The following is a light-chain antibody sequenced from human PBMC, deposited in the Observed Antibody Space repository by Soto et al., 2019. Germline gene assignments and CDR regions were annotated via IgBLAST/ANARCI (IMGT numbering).Light chain of an antibody. CDR3: QQRSNWPGT. V-gene: IGKV3-11*01. CDR1: QSVSSY. Sequence: IVMTQSPATLSLSPWESATLSCTASQSVSSYLALYQQKPGQAPRLRSEDSSKRATGSPARFIGRGSGTDCTLTISSLEPEDVAVEDCQQRSNWPGTFGPGTKVDIK. J-gene: IGKJ3*01. CDR2: DSS.